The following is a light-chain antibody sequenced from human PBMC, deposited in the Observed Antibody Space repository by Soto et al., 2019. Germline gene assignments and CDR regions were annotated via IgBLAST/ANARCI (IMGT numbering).Light chain of an antibody. CDR1: SSDVGGYNY. J-gene: IGLJ1*01. V-gene: IGLV2-11*01. CDR2: DVT. CDR3: CSYASTSTAV. Sequence: QSALTQPRSVSGSPGQSVTISCTGTSSDVGGYNYVSWYQQHPGQAPKLMIYDVTKRPSGVPDRFSGSKSGNTASLSISGLQAEDEADYYCCSYASTSTAVFGTGTKLTVL.